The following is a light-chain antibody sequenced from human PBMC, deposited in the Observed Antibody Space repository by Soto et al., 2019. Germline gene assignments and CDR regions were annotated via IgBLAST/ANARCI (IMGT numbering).Light chain of an antibody. CDR1: SGDIGSYNR. Sequence: QSVLTQPASVSGSPGQSITISCTGTSGDIGSYNRVSWYQQLPGKAPKLIIYEVTDRPSGVSNRFSGSKSGNTASLTISGLQAEDEAEYYCSSYTNINTRACVFGTGTK. CDR3: SSYTNINTRACV. V-gene: IGLV2-14*01. CDR2: EVT. J-gene: IGLJ1*01.